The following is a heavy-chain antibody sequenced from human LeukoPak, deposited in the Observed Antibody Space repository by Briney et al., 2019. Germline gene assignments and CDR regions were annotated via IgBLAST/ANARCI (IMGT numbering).Heavy chain of an antibody. Sequence: PGGSLRLSCAASGFTFSTYSMNWVRQAPGKGLEWVACITSGSDAIYYADAVKGRFTISRDNAKNSLYLQMSSLRAEDTAVYYCARDPPRRYDYWGQGTLVTVSS. D-gene: IGHD1-14*01. CDR3: ARDPPRRYDY. CDR1: GFTFSTYS. V-gene: IGHV3-48*01. CDR2: ITSGSDAI. J-gene: IGHJ4*02.